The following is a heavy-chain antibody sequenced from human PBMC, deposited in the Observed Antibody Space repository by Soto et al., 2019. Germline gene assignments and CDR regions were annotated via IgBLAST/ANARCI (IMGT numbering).Heavy chain of an antibody. CDR3: AKEGRTYYYDSSGYYYGPDAFDI. CDR1: GFTFSSYG. V-gene: IGHV3-30*18. Sequence: SGGSLRLSCAASGFTFSSYGMHWVRQAPGKGLEWVAVISYDGSNKYYADSVKGRFTISRDNSKNTLYLQMNSLRAEDTAVYYCAKEGRTYYYDSSGYYYGPDAFDIWGQGTMVTVSS. D-gene: IGHD3-22*01. J-gene: IGHJ3*02. CDR2: ISYDGSNK.